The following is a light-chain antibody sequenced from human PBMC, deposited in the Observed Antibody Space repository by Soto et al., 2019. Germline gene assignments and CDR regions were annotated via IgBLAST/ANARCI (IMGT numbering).Light chain of an antibody. CDR3: LQHNSYPLT. CDR2: AIS. Sequence: DIQMTQSPSSLSASVGDRVTITCRASQGIRNDLAWYQQKPGKAPERLIYAISSLQSGVPSRFSGSGSGTEFNLTISSLQPEDFATYYCLQHNSYPLTFGGGTKVEIK. V-gene: IGKV1-17*01. CDR1: QGIRND. J-gene: IGKJ4*01.